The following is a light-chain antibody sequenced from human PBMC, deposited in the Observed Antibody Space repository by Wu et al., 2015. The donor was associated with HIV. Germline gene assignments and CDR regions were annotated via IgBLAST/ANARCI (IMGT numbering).Light chain of an antibody. V-gene: IGKV3-20*01. Sequence: PGERATLSCRASQSVNSNYLAWYQQKPGQAPRLLIYGASSRATGIPDRFSGSGSGTDFTLTISRLEPEDFAVYYCQQYGSSLFTFGPGTKVDIK. CDR1: QSVNSNY. J-gene: IGKJ3*01. CDR2: GAS. CDR3: QQYGSSLFT.